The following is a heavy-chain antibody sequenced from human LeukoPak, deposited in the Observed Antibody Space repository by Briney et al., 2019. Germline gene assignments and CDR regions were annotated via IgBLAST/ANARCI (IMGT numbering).Heavy chain of an antibody. CDR2: ITSSSDYT. Sequence: GGSLRLSCAASGFTFSDSYMSWIRQAPGKGLEWVSYITSSSDYTNYVDSVKGRFSISRDNAKNSLYLQMNSLRAEDTAVYYCATDSGSSYGSSNYWGQGTLVTVSS. D-gene: IGHD5-18*01. CDR3: ATDSGSSYGSSNY. J-gene: IGHJ4*02. CDR1: GFTFSDSY. V-gene: IGHV3-11*06.